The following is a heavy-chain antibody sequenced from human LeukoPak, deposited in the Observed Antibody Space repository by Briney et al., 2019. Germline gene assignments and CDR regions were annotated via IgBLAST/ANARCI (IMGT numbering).Heavy chain of an antibody. V-gene: IGHV4-39*01. J-gene: IGHJ5*02. D-gene: IGHD2-21*01. Sequence: KPSETLSLTCTVSGGSISSYYWGWIRQPPGKGLEWIGSIYYSGSTYYNPSLKSRVTISVDTSKNQFSLKLSSVTAADTAVYYCARHALVVPHLSQSFDPWGQGTLVTVSS. CDR2: IYYSGST. CDR3: ARHALVVPHLSQSFDP. CDR1: GGSISSYY.